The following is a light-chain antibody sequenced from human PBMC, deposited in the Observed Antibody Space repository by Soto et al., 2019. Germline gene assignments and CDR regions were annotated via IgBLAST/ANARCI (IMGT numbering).Light chain of an antibody. CDR3: QQYFSPPRYT. CDR2: WAS. CDR1: QNLSSSSNNKHY. V-gene: IGKV4-1*01. J-gene: IGKJ2*01. Sequence: IVMTQSPDSLAVSLGERATINCKSSQNLSSSSNNKHYLAWYQQKPGKAPKLLIYWASSREPGVPERFSGSGSATDFTLTISNLQAEDVAVYYCQQYFSPPRYTFGQGTKLEIK.